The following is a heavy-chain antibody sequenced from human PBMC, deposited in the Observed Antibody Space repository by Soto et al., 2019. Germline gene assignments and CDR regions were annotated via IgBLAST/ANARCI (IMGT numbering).Heavy chain of an antibody. D-gene: IGHD3-16*01. J-gene: IGHJ3*02. CDR1: GGSFSSNA. Sequence: QVQLVQYGAEVKKPGSSVKVSCKASGGSFSSNAISWVRQAPGQGLEWMGGIIPILGSANYAQKFQDSLTITADGSTTTTYMELNSRRSEDAAVYYCAARGRVDAFDIWGQGTLVTVSS. V-gene: IGHV1-69*01. CDR3: AARGRVDAFDI. CDR2: IIPILGSA.